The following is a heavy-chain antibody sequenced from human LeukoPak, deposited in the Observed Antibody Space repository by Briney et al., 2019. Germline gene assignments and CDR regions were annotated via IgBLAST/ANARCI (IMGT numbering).Heavy chain of an antibody. CDR3: ARGVVTMVRGVIMSYYYYYMDV. J-gene: IGHJ6*03. V-gene: IGHV4-34*01. Sequence: SETLSLTCTVSGGSISSYYWSWIRQPPGKGLEWIGEINHSGSTNYNPSLKSRVTISVDTSKNQFSLKLSSVNAADTAVYYCARGVVTMVRGVIMSYYYYYMDVWGKGTTVTVSS. CDR2: INHSGST. D-gene: IGHD3-10*01. CDR1: GGSISSYY.